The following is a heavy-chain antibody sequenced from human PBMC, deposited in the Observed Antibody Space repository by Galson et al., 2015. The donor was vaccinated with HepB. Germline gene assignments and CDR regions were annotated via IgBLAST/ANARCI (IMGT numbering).Heavy chain of an antibody. J-gene: IGHJ5*02. CDR3: AKFSLSGKQWLGSPGGFDP. Sequence: LRLSCAASGFTFSSYAMSWVRQAPGKGLEWVSAISGSGGSTYYADSVKGRFTISRDNSKNTLYLQMNSLRAEDTAVYYCAKFSLSGKQWLGSPGGFDPWGQGTLVTVSS. CDR2: ISGSGGST. D-gene: IGHD6-19*01. CDR1: GFTFSSYA. V-gene: IGHV3-23*01.